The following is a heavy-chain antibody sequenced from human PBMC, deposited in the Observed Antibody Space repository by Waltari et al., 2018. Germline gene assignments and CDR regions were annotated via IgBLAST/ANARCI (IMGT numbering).Heavy chain of an antibody. D-gene: IGHD3-3*01. V-gene: IGHV3-33*01. CDR3: ARESFWSGAEWDDFGMDV. CDR1: GLPFGHHA. Sequence: QVHLVESGGGVVQPGRSLRLSCTGSGLPFGHHARHWGSPVPGKGLGWVAVIWYDGRNKQYADSVKGRFTISRDNSKNVVYMQMDSTRDEDTAVYYCARESFWSGAEWDDFGMDVWGQGTTVIVSS. CDR2: IWYDGRNK. J-gene: IGHJ6*02.